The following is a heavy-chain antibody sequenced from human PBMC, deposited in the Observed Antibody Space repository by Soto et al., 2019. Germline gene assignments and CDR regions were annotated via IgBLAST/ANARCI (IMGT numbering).Heavy chain of an antibody. CDR1: GYTFTSYG. CDR3: ARGYCTNGVCYFPDY. V-gene: IGHV1-18*01. Sequence: GASVKVSCKASGYTFTSYGISWVRQAPGQGLEWMGRISAYNGNTNYAQKLQGRVTMTTDTSTSTAYMELRSLRSDDTAVYYCARGYCTNGVCYFPDYWGQGTLVTVSS. CDR2: ISAYNGNT. D-gene: IGHD2-8*01. J-gene: IGHJ4*02.